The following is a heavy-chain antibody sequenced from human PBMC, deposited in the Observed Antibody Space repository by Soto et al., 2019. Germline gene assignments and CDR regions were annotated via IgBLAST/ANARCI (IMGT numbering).Heavy chain of an antibody. Sequence: QVQLVQSGAEVKKPGASVKVSCKASGYTFTSYDINWVRQATGQGLEWMGWMNPNSGNTGYAQKFKGRVTMTRNTSKRTAYMELSSLRSEDTAVYYCARGLPETTVAYYYYYGMDVWGQGTTVTVS. V-gene: IGHV1-8*01. D-gene: IGHD4-17*01. J-gene: IGHJ6*02. CDR1: GYTFTSYD. CDR3: ARGLPETTVAYYYYYGMDV. CDR2: MNPNSGNT.